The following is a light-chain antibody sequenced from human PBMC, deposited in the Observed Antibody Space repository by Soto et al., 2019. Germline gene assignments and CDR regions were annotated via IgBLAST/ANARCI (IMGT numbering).Light chain of an antibody. Sequence: EIVLTQSPGTLSLSPGERATLSCRASQSVRSTYFAWYQQKPGQAPRLLIYGTSSRATVIPDRLSGSGSGTDFTLTSTRLEPEDFAVYYCQQYGDSLTFGGGTKVEIK. CDR2: GTS. CDR3: QQYGDSLT. CDR1: QSVRSTY. J-gene: IGKJ4*01. V-gene: IGKV3-20*01.